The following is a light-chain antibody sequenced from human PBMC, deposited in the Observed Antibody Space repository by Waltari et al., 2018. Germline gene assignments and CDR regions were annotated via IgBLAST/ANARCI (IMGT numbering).Light chain of an antibody. Sequence: EIVMTQSPVTLSVSPGERATISCRASQGVSSKLAWYQQKFGQAPKVLIYDVSTRATGTPARFSGTGSGTEFTLIISSLQSEDFALYYCQQYYNWPLTFGGGTKVEIK. CDR1: QGVSSK. J-gene: IGKJ4*01. V-gene: IGKV3-15*01. CDR3: QQYYNWPLT. CDR2: DVS.